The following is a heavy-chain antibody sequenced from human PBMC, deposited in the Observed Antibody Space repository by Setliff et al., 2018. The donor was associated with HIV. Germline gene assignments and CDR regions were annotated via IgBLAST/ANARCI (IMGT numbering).Heavy chain of an antibody. V-gene: IGHV4-38-2*01. CDR1: GYSISSGYY. J-gene: IGHJ4*02. D-gene: IGHD2-21*02. CDR2: IYHSGST. Sequence: SETLSLTCAVSGYSISSGYYWGWIRQPPGKGLEWIGSIYHSGSTYYNPSLKSRVTISVDTSKNQFSLKLSSVTAADTAAYYCATLDPSGGNFLAYWGQGTLVTVSS. CDR3: ATLDPSGGNFLAY.